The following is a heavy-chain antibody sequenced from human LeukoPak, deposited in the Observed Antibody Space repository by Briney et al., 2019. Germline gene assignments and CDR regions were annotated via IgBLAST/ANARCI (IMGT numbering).Heavy chain of an antibody. Sequence: KGGESLKISCKGSGYSFPNYWIGWVRQTPGKGLEWMGIIYPGDSETRYSPSFQGQVTISADKSISTAYLQWSSLKASDTAMYYCAKSLTYIAGDINDAFNIWGQGTKVTVS. CDR1: GYSFPNYW. J-gene: IGHJ3*02. CDR2: IYPGDSET. V-gene: IGHV5-51*01. CDR3: AKSLTYIAGDINDAFNI. D-gene: IGHD1-26*01.